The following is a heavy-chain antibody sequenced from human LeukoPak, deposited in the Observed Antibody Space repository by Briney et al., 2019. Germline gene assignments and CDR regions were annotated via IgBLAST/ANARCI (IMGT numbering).Heavy chain of an antibody. D-gene: IGHD3-16*01. V-gene: IGHV3-30-3*01. J-gene: IGHJ4*02. CDR3: AGGVLIDY. CDR1: GFTFSSYA. Sequence: GGSLRLSCAASGFTFSSYAMHWVRQAPGKGLEWVAVISYDGSNKYYADSVKGRFTISRDNSKNTLYLQMNSLRAEDTAVHYCAGGVLIDYWGQGTLVTVSS. CDR2: ISYDGSNK.